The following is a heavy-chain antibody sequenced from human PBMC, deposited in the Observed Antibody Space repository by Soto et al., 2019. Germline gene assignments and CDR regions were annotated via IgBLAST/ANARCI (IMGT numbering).Heavy chain of an antibody. CDR3: ARESEDLTSNFDY. J-gene: IGHJ4*02. CDR2: ISSTTNYI. V-gene: IGHV3-21*06. Sequence: WGSLRLSCAASGFTFTRYSMNWVRQAPGKGLEWVSSISSTTNYIYYGDSMKGRFTISRDNAKNSLYLEMNSLRAEDTAVYYCARESEDLTSNFDYWGQGTLVTVAS. CDR1: GFTFTRYS.